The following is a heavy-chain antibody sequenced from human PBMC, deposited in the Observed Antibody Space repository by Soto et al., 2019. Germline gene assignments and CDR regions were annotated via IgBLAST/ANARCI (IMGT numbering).Heavy chain of an antibody. J-gene: IGHJ4*02. V-gene: IGHV5-51*01. D-gene: IGHD4-17*01. Sequence: GESLKISCQVSGYTFTIYWIGWVRQMPGKGLEWMGIIYPSDSDTRYSPSFQGQVTISADQSINTAYLQWDSLKASDTAIYYCARPANTVSDHFDLWGQGTLVTVSS. CDR1: GYTFTIYW. CDR2: IYPSDSDT. CDR3: ARPANTVSDHFDL.